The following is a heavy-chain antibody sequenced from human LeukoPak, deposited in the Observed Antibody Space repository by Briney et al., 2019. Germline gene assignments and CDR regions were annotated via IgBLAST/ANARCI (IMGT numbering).Heavy chain of an antibody. CDR1: GGSISRYY. V-gene: IGHV4-4*09. CDR3: ARHGVVAPFYYMDV. J-gene: IGHJ6*03. CDR2: IYTSAIT. Sequence: SETLSLTCTVSGGSISRYYWSWIRQPPGKRLEWIGCIYTSAITNYNPSLKSRVTISVDTSRSQFSLKLSSVTAADTAVYYCARHGVVAPFYYMDVWGKGTTVTVSS. D-gene: IGHD2-2*01.